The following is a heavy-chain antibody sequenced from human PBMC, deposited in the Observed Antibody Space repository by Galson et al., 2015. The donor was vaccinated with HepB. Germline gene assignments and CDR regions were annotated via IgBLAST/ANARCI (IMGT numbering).Heavy chain of an antibody. D-gene: IGHD2/OR15-2a*01. CDR3: AKGGHGQIKMMINRILGFDP. J-gene: IGHJ5*02. CDR2: ISYDGSFR. CDR1: GFSFSNYG. V-gene: IGHV3-30*18. Sequence: SLRLSCASSGFSFSNYGIHWVRQAPGKGLEWMAVISYDGSFRYYADSVKGRFTVSRDSSRSMLYLQMNSLRVEDTAVYYCAKGGHGQIKMMINRILGFDPWGQGTQVTVSS.